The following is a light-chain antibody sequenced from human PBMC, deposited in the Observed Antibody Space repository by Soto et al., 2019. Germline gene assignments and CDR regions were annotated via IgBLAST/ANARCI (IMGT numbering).Light chain of an antibody. Sequence: AIRMTQSPSSFSASTGDRVTITCRASQGISSYLAWYQQKPGKAPKLLIYAASTLKIGVPSRFSGSGSGTDFTLTISCLQSEDFATYYCQQYYSYPRTFGQGTKVEIK. CDR2: AAS. CDR1: QGISSY. J-gene: IGKJ1*01. V-gene: IGKV1-8*01. CDR3: QQYYSYPRT.